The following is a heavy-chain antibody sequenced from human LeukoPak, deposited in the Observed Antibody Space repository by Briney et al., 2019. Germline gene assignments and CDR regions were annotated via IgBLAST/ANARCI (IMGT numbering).Heavy chain of an antibody. V-gene: IGHV4-34*01. CDR1: GGSFSGFC. J-gene: IGHJ5*02. D-gene: IGHD6-13*01. Sequence: SETLSLTCAVYGGSFSGFCWSWIRQPPGKGLEWIGEINNSGSTTYNPSLKSRVTISVDTSKNQFYLKLSSVTAADTAVYYCARESAAGDPDPWGQGTLVTVSS. CDR3: ARESAAGDPDP. CDR2: INNSGST.